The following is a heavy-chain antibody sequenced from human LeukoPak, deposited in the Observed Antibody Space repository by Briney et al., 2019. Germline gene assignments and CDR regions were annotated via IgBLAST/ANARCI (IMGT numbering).Heavy chain of an antibody. V-gene: IGHV1-2*02. CDR2: INPNSGGT. J-gene: IGHJ3*02. CDR1: GYTFTGYY. Sequence: GASVKVSCKASGYTFTGYYMHWVRQAPGQGLEWMGWINPNSGGTNYAQKFQGRVTMTRDTSISTAYMELSRLRSDDTAVYYCARVPTARFLEWLSDVPNAFDIWGQGTMATVSS. CDR3: ARVPTARFLEWLSDVPNAFDI. D-gene: IGHD3-3*01.